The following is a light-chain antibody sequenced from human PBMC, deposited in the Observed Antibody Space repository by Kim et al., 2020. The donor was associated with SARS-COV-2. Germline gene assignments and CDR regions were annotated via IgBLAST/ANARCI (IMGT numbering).Light chain of an antibody. CDR3: TSRDSSGNLLV. J-gene: IGLJ2*01. CDR2: GKN. Sequence: SSELTQDPAVSVALGQTVRITCQGDNLRTYYASWYQQKPGQAPVLVIFGKNNRPSGIPDRFSGSSSGNTASLTITGAQAEDEADYYCTSRDSSGNLLVFGGGTQLTVL. CDR1: NLRTYY. V-gene: IGLV3-19*01.